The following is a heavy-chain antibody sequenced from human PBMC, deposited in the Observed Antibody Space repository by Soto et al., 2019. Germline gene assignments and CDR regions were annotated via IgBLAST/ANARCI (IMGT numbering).Heavy chain of an antibody. V-gene: IGHV3-30*18. CDR1: GFTFSSYG. CDR3: AKDYCSSTSCHPFTYYYYGMDV. D-gene: IGHD2-2*01. Sequence: QVQLVESGGGVVQPGRSLRLSCAASGFTFSSYGMHWVRQAPGKGLEWVAVISYDGSNKYYADSVKGRFTISRDNSKNTLYLQMNSLRAEDTAVYYCAKDYCSSTSCHPFTYYYYGMDVW. J-gene: IGHJ6*01. CDR2: ISYDGSNK.